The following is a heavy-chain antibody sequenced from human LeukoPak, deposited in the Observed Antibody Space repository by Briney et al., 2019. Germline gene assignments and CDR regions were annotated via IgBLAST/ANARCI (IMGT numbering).Heavy chain of an antibody. CDR1: GYIYTSYG. D-gene: IGHD3-22*01. Sequence: ASVKVSCKASGYIYTSYGISWVRQAPGQRLEGMGWMSAYNGNTNYAQKLQGRVTMTTDTSTSTAYMGLRSLRSDDTAVYYCARDPYYDSSGYTYFDYWGQGTLVTVSS. CDR2: MSAYNGNT. J-gene: IGHJ4*02. V-gene: IGHV1-18*01. CDR3: ARDPYYDSSGYTYFDY.